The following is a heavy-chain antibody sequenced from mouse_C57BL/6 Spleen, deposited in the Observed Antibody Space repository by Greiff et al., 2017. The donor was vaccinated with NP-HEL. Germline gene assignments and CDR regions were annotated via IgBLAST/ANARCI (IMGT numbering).Heavy chain of an antibody. CDR2: IDPSDSYT. CDR3: ARFHFAY. CDR1: GYTFTSYW. Sequence: VQLQQPGAELVMPGASVKLSCKASGYTFTSYWMHWVKQRPGQGLEWIGEIDPSDSYTNYNQKFKGKSTLTVDKSSSTAYMQLSSLTSEDSAVYYCARFHFAYWGQGTLVTVSA. J-gene: IGHJ3*01. V-gene: IGHV1-69*01.